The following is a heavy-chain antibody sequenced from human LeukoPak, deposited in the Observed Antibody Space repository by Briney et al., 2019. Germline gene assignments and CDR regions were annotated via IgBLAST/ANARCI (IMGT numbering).Heavy chain of an antibody. CDR3: ARDQYYSSSG. CDR2: IKEDGSEK. D-gene: IGHD6-19*01. V-gene: IGHV3-7*03. J-gene: IGHJ4*02. Sequence: SGGSLRLSCAASGFTFSNYWMSWVRQAPGKGLEWVANIKEDGSEKYYVDAVKGRFTISRDNAKKSLFLQMNSLRAEDTAVYYCARDQYYSSSGWGQGTLVTVSS. CDR1: GFTFSNYW.